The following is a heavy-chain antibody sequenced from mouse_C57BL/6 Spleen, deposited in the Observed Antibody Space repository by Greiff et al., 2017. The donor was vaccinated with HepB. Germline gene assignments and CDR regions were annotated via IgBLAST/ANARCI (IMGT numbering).Heavy chain of an antibody. Sequence: EVKLVESGGGLVKPGGSLKLSCAASGFTFSDYGMHWVRQAPEKGLEWVAYISSGSSTIYYADTVKGRFTFSRDNAKNTLFLQMTSLRSEDTAMYYCARTLLLPQGYAMDYWGQGTSVTVSS. V-gene: IGHV5-17*01. CDR1: GFTFSDYG. CDR3: ARTLLLPQGYAMDY. CDR2: ISSGSSTI. D-gene: IGHD1-1*01. J-gene: IGHJ4*01.